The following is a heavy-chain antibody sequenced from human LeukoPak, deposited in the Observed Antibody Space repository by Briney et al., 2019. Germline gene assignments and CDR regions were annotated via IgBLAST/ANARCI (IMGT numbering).Heavy chain of an antibody. Sequence: SETLSLTCTVSGDSVSSYYWSWIRQPAGKGLEWIGRFYSGSTDYNPSLNSRVTMSVDTSENQFSLKLRSVTAADTAVYYCAGELVGNDFWSGYINWFDTWGQGTLVTVSS. CDR1: GDSVSSYY. J-gene: IGHJ5*02. CDR2: FYSGST. V-gene: IGHV4-4*07. D-gene: IGHD3-3*01. CDR3: AGELVGNDFWSGYINWFDT.